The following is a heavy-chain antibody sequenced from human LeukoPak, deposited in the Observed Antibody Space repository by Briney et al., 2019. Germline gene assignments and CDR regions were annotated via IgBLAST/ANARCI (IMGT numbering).Heavy chain of an antibody. Sequence: GASVKVSCKASGYTFTGYYMHWVRQAPGQGVEWVGWISPNSGGTNYAQKFQGRVTMTRDTSISTAYMELSRLRSDDTAVYYCASEADDYDSSGYAYYYYYMDVWGKGTTVTVSS. CDR3: ASEADDYDSSGYAYYYYYMDV. D-gene: IGHD3-22*01. V-gene: IGHV1-2*02. CDR2: ISPNSGGT. CDR1: GYTFTGYY. J-gene: IGHJ6*03.